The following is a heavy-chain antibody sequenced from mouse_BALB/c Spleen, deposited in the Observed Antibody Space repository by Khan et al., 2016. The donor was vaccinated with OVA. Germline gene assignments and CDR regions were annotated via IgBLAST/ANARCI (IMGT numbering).Heavy chain of an antibody. CDR3: ARAYWFVY. CDR1: GFTFSNYG. CDR2: ISSGGNT. V-gene: IGHV5-6-5*01. J-gene: IGHJ3*01. Sequence: EVKVVESGGGLVKPGGSLKVSCAASGFTFSNYGMSWVRQTPEKRMDWVASISSGGNTYYIDSVKGRFTISRDNVRNILYLQMSSLRSEDTAMYYCARAYWFVYWGQGTLVTVSA.